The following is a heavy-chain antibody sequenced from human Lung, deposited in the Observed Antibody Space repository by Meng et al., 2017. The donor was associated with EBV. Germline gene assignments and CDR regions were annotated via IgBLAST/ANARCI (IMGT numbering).Heavy chain of an antibody. D-gene: IGHD2-2*01. Sequence: QVQRVPFGSEGKKPGASVKVACEASGFNFTSHAFSWVRQAPGQGLQYMGWISAYNGNTNYAQELQGRVTMTTDTSTSTAYMELRSLRFDDTAVYYCARFYCSSTSCPHVLFDYWGQGTLVTVSS. CDR3: ARFYCSSTSCPHVLFDY. J-gene: IGHJ4*02. CDR2: ISAYNGNT. V-gene: IGHV1-18*01. CDR1: GFNFTSHA.